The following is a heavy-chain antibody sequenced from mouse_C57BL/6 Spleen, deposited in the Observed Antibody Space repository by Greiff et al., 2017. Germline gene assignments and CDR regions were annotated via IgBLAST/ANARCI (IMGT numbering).Heavy chain of an antibody. CDR3: APYDYEGMDY. Sequence: QVQLQQPGPELVKPGASVKISCKASGYAFSSSWMNWVKQRPGKGLEWIGRIYPGDGDTNYNGKFKGKATLTADKSSSPAYMQLSSLTSEDSAVYFCAPYDYEGMDYWGQGTSVTVSS. J-gene: IGHJ4*01. CDR1: GYAFSSSW. CDR2: IYPGDGDT. V-gene: IGHV1-82*01. D-gene: IGHD2-4*01.